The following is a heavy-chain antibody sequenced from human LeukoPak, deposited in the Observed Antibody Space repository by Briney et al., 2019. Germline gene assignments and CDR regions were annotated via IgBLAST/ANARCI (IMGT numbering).Heavy chain of an antibody. CDR3: ARNRDEKAGIAAFYYYYYMDV. D-gene: IGHD6-13*01. Sequence: SETLSLTCTVSGGSVSSGDYYWGWIRQPPGKGLEWIGYIYYSGNTYYNPSLKSRVTISVDTSKNQFSLKLSSVTAADTAVYYCARNRDEKAGIAAFYYYYYMDVWGKGTTVTVSS. J-gene: IGHJ6*03. CDR2: IYYSGNT. V-gene: IGHV4-30-4*08. CDR1: GGSVSSGDYY.